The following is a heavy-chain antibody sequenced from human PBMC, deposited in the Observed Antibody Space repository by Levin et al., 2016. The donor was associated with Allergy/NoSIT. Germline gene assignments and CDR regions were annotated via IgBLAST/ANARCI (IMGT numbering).Heavy chain of an antibody. CDR2: IYSGGST. J-gene: IGHJ4*02. Sequence: GESLKISCAASGFTVSSNYMSWVRQAPGKGLEWVSVIYSGGSTYYADSVKGRFTISRDNSKNTLYLQMNSLRAEDTAVYYCARGPPYSSSDTRFDYWGQGTLVTVSS. V-gene: IGHV3-53*05. CDR1: GFTVSSNY. CDR3: ARGPPYSSSDTRFDY. D-gene: IGHD6-6*01.